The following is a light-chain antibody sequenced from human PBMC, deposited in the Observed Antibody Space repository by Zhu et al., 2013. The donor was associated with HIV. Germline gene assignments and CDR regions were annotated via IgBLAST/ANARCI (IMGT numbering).Light chain of an antibody. Sequence: DIQMTQSPSTLSASVGDRVTFTCRASQSISNWLAWYQQKPRKAPKLLIYKASNLESGVPSRFSGSGSGTEFTLTISSLQPDDFGTYYCQHYYPHSSMCSFGQGTKLEIK. CDR2: KAS. CDR3: QHYYPHSSMCS. J-gene: IGKJ2*04. CDR1: QSISNW. V-gene: IGKV1-5*03.